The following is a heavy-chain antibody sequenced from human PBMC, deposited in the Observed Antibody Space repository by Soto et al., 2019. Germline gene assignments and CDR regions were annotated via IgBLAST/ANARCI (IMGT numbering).Heavy chain of an antibody. CDR1: GFTFGTYE. Sequence: EVQLVESGGGLVQPGGSLRLSCAASGFTFGTYEMNWVRQAPGKGLEWLSYISSSSRVIKYADSVEGRFTISRDNAKNSLYIQMYSLSAEDTAFYYCARGHNTVRSTGGGLDIGGQGTMVTVSS. V-gene: IGHV3-48*03. D-gene: IGHD2-15*01. CDR3: ARGHNTVRSTGGGLDI. J-gene: IGHJ3*02. CDR2: ISSSSRVI.